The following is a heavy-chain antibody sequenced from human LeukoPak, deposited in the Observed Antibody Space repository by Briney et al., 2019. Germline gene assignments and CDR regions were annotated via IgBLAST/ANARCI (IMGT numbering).Heavy chain of an antibody. Sequence: GGSLRLSCAASGFTFSSYAMSWVRQAPGKGLEWVSAISGSGGSTYYADSVKGRFTISRDNSKNTLYLQMNSLRAEDTAVYYCARDEGLERQPFDYWGQGTLVTVSS. CDR1: GFTFSSYA. D-gene: IGHD1-1*01. CDR2: ISGSGGST. CDR3: ARDEGLERQPFDY. V-gene: IGHV3-23*01. J-gene: IGHJ4*02.